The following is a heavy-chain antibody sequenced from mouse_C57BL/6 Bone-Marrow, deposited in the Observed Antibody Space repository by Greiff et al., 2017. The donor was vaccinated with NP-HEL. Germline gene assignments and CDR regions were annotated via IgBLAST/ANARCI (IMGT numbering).Heavy chain of an antibody. CDR2: IHPSDSDT. V-gene: IGHV1-74*01. CDR1: GYTFTSYW. J-gene: IGHJ4*01. D-gene: IGHD3-2*02. CDR3: AMGGSSGYVGYYAMDY. Sequence: QVHVKQPGAELVKPGASVKVSCKASGYTFTSYWMHWVKQRPGQGLEWIGRIHPSDSDTNYNQKFKGKATLTVDKSSSTAYMQLSSLTSEDSAVYYCAMGGSSGYVGYYAMDYWGQGTSVTVSS.